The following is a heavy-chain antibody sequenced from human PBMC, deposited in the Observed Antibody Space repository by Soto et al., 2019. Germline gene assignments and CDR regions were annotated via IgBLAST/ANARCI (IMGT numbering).Heavy chain of an antibody. V-gene: IGHV2-5*01. CDR1: GFSLSTNGVR. Sequence: ESGPTLVNPTQTLTLTCTFSGFSLSTNGVRVGWIRQPPGKALEWLAIISWNDEKYYSPSLKSGLTITKDTSKNQVVLTMTNVDPVDTATYYCAHRRVWSSDWYDWFDPWGQGMLVTVSS. CDR3: AHRRVWSSDWYDWFDP. J-gene: IGHJ5*02. CDR2: ISWNDEK. D-gene: IGHD6-19*01.